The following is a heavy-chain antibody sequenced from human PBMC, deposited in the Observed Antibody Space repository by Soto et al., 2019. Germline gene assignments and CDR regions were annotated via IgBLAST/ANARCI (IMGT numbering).Heavy chain of an antibody. Sequence: PSETLSLTCTVSGGSTSSSSYYWGWIRQPPGKGLEWIGRIYYSGSTYYTPSLKSRVIISVDTSKNQFSLKVSSVTAADTAVYYCVRHVGNYYDSSYPTYFDYWGQGTLVTVSS. V-gene: IGHV4-39*01. D-gene: IGHD3-22*01. CDR1: GGSTSSSSYY. J-gene: IGHJ4*02. CDR3: VRHVGNYYDSSYPTYFDY. CDR2: IYYSGST.